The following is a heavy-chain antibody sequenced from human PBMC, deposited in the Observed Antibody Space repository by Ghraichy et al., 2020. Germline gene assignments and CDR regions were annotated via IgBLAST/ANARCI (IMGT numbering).Heavy chain of an antibody. V-gene: IGHV4-59*08. CDR2: IYYSGST. D-gene: IGHD5-18*01. Sequence: SETLSLTCTVSGGSISSYYWSWIRQPPGKGLEWIGYIYYSGSTNYNPSLKSRVTISVDTSKNQFSLKLSSVTAADTAVYYCARHVDTAMASFDYWGQGTLVTVSS. J-gene: IGHJ4*02. CDR1: GGSISSYY. CDR3: ARHVDTAMASFDY.